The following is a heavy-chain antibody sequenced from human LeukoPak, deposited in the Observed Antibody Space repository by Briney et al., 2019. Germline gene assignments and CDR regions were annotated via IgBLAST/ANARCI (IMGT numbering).Heavy chain of an antibody. D-gene: IGHD2-15*01. CDR2: IYYSGST. J-gene: IGHJ6*02. V-gene: IGHV4-59*01. CDR3: ARVRCSGGSCPHYYYYGMDV. CDR1: GGSISSYY. Sequence: SETLSLTCTVSGGSISSYYWSWIWQPPGKGLEWIGYIYYSGSTNYNPSLKSRVTISVDTSKNQFSLKLSSVTAADKAVYYCARVRCSGGSCPHYYYYGMDVWGQGTTVTVSS.